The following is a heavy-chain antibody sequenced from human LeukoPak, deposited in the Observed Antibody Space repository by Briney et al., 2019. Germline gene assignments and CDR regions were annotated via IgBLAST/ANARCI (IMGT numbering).Heavy chain of an antibody. D-gene: IGHD4-11*01. CDR2: INTSSGGT. CDR3: ARDPVNGMPVAFDI. CDR1: GYSFTTYL. J-gene: IGHJ3*02. Sequence: ASVKVTCKASGYSFTTYLIHWVRQAPGQGLEWMGEINTSSGGTNYAQKFQGRVTVTRHTSTSTGYMELSSLRSEDTALYLCARDPVNGMPVAFDIWGQGTIVTVSS. V-gene: IGHV1-46*01.